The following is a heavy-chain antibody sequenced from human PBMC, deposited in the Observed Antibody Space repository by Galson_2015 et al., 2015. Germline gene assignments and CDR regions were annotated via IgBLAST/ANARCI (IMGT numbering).Heavy chain of an antibody. D-gene: IGHD2-2*01. CDR3: ARNSGYCSSTSCSPDIYYGMDV. V-gene: IGHV1-69*10. CDR2: IIPIFGIA. Sequence: SVKVSCKASGGTFSSYAISWVRQAPGQGLEWMGGIIPIFGIANYAQKFQGRVTITADKSTSTAYMELSSLRSEDTAVYYCARNSGYCSSTSCSPDIYYGMDVWGQGTTVTVSS. J-gene: IGHJ6*02. CDR1: GGTFSSYA.